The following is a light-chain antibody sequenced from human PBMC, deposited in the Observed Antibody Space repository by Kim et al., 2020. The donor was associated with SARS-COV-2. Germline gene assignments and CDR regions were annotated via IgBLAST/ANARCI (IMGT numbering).Light chain of an antibody. CDR3: QQYNSPWT. V-gene: IGKV1-5*01. CDR1: QSISSW. J-gene: IGKJ1*01. CDR2: DAS. Sequence: GDRVTITCRASQSISSWLAWYQQKPGKAPKLLIYDASSLESGVPSRFSGSGSGTEFTLTISSLQPDDFATYYCQQYNSPWTFGHGTKV.